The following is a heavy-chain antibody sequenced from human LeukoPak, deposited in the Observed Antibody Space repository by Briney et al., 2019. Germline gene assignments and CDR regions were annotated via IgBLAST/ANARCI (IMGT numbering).Heavy chain of an antibody. CDR2: IYSGDSDT. Sequence: GESLKISCKGSGYSFTSYWIGWVRQMPGKGLEWMGIIYSGDSDTRYSPPFQCQATISADTSIHPAYQQWIGPKAADTAYHPCARQGSSSGFDAVDIWGQGTMVTVSS. CDR1: GYSFTSYW. V-gene: IGHV5-51*01. J-gene: IGHJ3*02. CDR3: ARQGSSSGFDAVDI. D-gene: IGHD6-6*01.